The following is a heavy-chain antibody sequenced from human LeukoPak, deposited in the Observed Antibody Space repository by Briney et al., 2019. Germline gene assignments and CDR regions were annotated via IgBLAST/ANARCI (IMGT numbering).Heavy chain of an antibody. D-gene: IGHD2-21*01. Sequence: GGSLRLSCAASGFTFSSYWMSWARQAPGKGLEWVANIKQDGSEKYYVDSVKGRLTISRDNAKNSLYLQMNSLRAEDTAVYYCARDVDESFFDYWGQGTLVTVSS. CDR3: ARDVDESFFDY. J-gene: IGHJ4*02. V-gene: IGHV3-7*01. CDR1: GFTFSSYW. CDR2: IKQDGSEK.